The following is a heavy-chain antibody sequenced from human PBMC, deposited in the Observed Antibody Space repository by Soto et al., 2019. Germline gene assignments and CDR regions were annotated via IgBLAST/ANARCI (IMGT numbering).Heavy chain of an antibody. V-gene: IGHV4-34*01. CDR2: INHSGST. J-gene: IGHJ4*02. CDR3: ARVYGYSSSWYLSYFDY. Sequence: PSETLSLTCAVYGGSFSGYYWSWIRQPPGKGLEWIGEINHSGSTNYNPSLKSRVTISVDTSKNQFSLKLSSVTAADTAVYYCARVYGYSSSWYLSYFDYWGQGTLVTVSS. CDR1: GGSFSGYY. D-gene: IGHD6-13*01.